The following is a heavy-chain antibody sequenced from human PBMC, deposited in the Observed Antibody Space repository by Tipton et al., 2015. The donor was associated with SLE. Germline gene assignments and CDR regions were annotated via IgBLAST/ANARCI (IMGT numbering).Heavy chain of an antibody. D-gene: IGHD5-18*01. CDR3: ASSVDTAMATGY. CDR1: GGSISSGDYY. Sequence: TLSLTCTVSGGSISSGDYYWSWIRQPPGKGLEWIGEINHSGSTNYNPSLKSRVTISVDTSKNQFSLKLSSVTAADTAVYYCASSVDTAMATGYWGQGTLVTVSS. CDR2: INHSGST. V-gene: IGHV4-30-4*01. J-gene: IGHJ4*02.